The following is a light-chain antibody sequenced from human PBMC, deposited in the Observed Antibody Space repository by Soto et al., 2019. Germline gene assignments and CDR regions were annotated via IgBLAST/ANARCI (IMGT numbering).Light chain of an antibody. V-gene: IGKV4-1*01. CDR3: QQYYSTPRT. Sequence: DLVLTQTPDSLAFALGERATINCKSSQSVLYSSNNKNYLAWYQQKPGQPPKLLIYWASTRESGVPDRFSGSGSGTDFTLTISSLQAEDVAVYYCQQYYSTPRTFGHGTKVDI. CDR1: QSVLYSSNNKNY. J-gene: IGKJ1*01. CDR2: WAS.